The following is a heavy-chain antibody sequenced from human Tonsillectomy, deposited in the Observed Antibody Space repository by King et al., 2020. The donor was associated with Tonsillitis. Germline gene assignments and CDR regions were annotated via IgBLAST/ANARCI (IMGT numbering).Heavy chain of an antibody. Sequence: QLQESGPGLVKPSQTLSLTCTVSGGSITSADYYWRWIRQPAGKGLEWIGRMYTSGRSNHNPSLKSRVSMPVDTSKNQFSRKLTSVTAADTAVYYCARGDSGDYVFDYWGQGTLVTVSS. D-gene: IGHD4-17*01. J-gene: IGHJ4*02. V-gene: IGHV4-61*02. CDR3: ARGDSGDYVFDY. CDR2: MYTSGRS. CDR1: GGSITSADYY.